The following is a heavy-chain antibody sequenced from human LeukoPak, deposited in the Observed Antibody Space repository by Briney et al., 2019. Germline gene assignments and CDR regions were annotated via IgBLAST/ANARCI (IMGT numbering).Heavy chain of an antibody. D-gene: IGHD6-13*01. CDR2: ISGSGGST. CDR3: AKASPYSSSSYYFDY. CDR1: GFTFSSYG. J-gene: IGHJ4*02. Sequence: PGGSLRLSCAASGFTFSSYGMSWVRQAPGKGLGWVSAISGSGGSTYYADSVKGRFTISRDNSKNTLYLQMNSLRAEDTAVYYCAKASPYSSSSYYFDYWGQGTLVTVSS. V-gene: IGHV3-23*01.